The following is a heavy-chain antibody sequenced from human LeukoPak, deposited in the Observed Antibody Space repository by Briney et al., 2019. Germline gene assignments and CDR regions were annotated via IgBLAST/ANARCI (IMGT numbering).Heavy chain of an antibody. J-gene: IGHJ3*02. CDR3: ARDGVGYCSGGSCYYDAFDI. V-gene: IGHV3-66*01. CDR1: GFTVSSNY. D-gene: IGHD2-15*01. CDR2: IYSGGST. Sequence: GGSLRLSCAASGFTVSSNYMSWVRQAPGKGLEWVSVIYSGGSTYYADSVKGRFTISRDNSKNTLYLQMNSLRAEDTAVYYCARDGVGYCSGGSCYYDAFDIWGQGTMVTVSS.